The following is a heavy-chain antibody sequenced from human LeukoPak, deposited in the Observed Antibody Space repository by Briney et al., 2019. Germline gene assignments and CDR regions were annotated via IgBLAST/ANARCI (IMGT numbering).Heavy chain of an antibody. CDR1: GGSISSYY. CDR3: ARVGAPYSSSWYFSL. Sequence: SETLSLTCAVSGGSISSYYWSWIRQPPGKGLGWVGYIYYSGSTNYNPSLKSRVTISVDTSKNQFSLKLSSVTAADTAVYYCARVGAPYSSSWYFSLWGQGTLVTVSS. D-gene: IGHD6-13*01. V-gene: IGHV4-59*01. J-gene: IGHJ4*02. CDR2: IYYSGST.